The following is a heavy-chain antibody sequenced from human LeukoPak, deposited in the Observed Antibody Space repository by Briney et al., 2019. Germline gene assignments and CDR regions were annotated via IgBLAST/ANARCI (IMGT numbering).Heavy chain of an antibody. J-gene: IGHJ3*02. CDR1: GGSISSYY. Sequence: SETLSLTCTISGGSISSYYWSWIRQPPGKGLEWIGYIYYSGSTNYNPSLKSRVTISVDTSKNQFSLKLSSMTAADTAVYYCARQGTADALDIWGQGTMVTVSS. V-gene: IGHV4-59*08. CDR3: ARQGTADALDI. CDR2: IYYSGST. D-gene: IGHD3-10*01.